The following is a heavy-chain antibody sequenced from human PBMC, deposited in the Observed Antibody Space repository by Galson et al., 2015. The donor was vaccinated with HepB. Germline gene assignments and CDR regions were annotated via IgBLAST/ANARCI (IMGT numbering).Heavy chain of an antibody. CDR2: ISGSGIST. D-gene: IGHD6-13*01. CDR3: ARGSGSSWYGEAFDY. V-gene: IGHV3-23*01. CDR1: GFTFSSYA. Sequence: SCAASGFTFSSYAMSWVRQAPGKGLEWVSTISGSGISTYYADSVKGRFTISRDNSKNTLYLQTNSLRAEDTAEDTAVYYCARGSGSSWYGEAFDYWGQGTLVTVSS. J-gene: IGHJ4*02.